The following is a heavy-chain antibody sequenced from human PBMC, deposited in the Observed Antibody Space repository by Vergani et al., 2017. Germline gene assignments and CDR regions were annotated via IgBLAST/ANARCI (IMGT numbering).Heavy chain of an antibody. CDR3: ARAYGDYGLEDY. V-gene: IGHV1-3*01. D-gene: IGHD4-17*01. Sequence: QVQLVQSGAEVKKPGASVKVSCKAYGYTFTSYAMHWVRQAPGQRLEWMGWINAGNGNTKYSQKFQGRVTITRDTSASTAYMELSSLRSEDTAVYYCARAYGDYGLEDYWGQGTLVTVSS. CDR2: INAGNGNT. J-gene: IGHJ4*02. CDR1: GYTFTSYA.